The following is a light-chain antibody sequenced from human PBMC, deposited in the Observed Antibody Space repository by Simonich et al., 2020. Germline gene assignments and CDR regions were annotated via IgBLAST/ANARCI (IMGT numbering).Light chain of an antibody. V-gene: IGLV3-25*02. CDR3: QSADSSGTYVV. CDR2: KDS. Sequence: SYELTQPPSVSVSPGQTARITCSGDALPKQYAYCYQQKPGQAPVLVIYKDSERPSGIHERFSGSSSGKTVTLTISGVQAEEEADYYCQSADSSGTYVVFGGGTKLTVL. CDR1: ALPKQY. J-gene: IGLJ2*01.